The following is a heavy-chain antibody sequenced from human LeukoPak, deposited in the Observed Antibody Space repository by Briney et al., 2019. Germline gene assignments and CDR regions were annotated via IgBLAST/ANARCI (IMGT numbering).Heavy chain of an antibody. Sequence: GGSLRLSYTASGFSLSSYAMHWVRQAPGKGLEYISAISSNGRSAYYANTVKGRFTISRDISKNKVYLQMGSLRPEDMAVYYCARVVPYYDFWSGPVDYWGQGILVTVST. CDR3: ARVVPYYDFWSGPVDY. CDR2: ISSNGRSA. CDR1: GFSLSSYA. D-gene: IGHD3-3*01. J-gene: IGHJ4*02. V-gene: IGHV3-64*01.